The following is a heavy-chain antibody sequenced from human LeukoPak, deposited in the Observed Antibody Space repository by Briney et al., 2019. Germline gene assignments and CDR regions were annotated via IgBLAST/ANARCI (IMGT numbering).Heavy chain of an antibody. CDR3: AKDSLLEWSLIDY. CDR2: IRYDGSNK. D-gene: IGHD3-3*01. Sequence: GGSLSLSCAASGFTFSSYGMHWVRQAPGQGLEGVAFIRYDGSNKYYADSVKGRFTSSRDNSKNTLYLQMNSLRAEDTAVYYCAKDSLLEWSLIDYWGQGTLVTVSS. V-gene: IGHV3-30*02. J-gene: IGHJ4*02. CDR1: GFTFSSYG.